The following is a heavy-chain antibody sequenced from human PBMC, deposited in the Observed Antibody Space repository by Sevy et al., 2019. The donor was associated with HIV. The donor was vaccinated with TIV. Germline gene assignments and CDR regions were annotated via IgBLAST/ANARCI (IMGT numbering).Heavy chain of an antibody. Sequence: GGSLRLSCAASGFTFSSYSMNWVRQAPGKGLEWVSYISSSSSTIYYADSVKGRFTISRDNAKNSLYLQMNSLRDEDTLVYYCAREAYTPRYCSGGSCYSYMDVWGKGTTVTVSS. D-gene: IGHD2-15*01. V-gene: IGHV3-48*02. CDR3: AREAYTPRYCSGGSCYSYMDV. CDR2: ISSSSSTI. CDR1: GFTFSSYS. J-gene: IGHJ6*03.